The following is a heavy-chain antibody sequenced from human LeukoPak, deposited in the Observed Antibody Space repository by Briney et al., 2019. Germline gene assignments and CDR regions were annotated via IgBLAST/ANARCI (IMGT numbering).Heavy chain of an antibody. J-gene: IGHJ4*02. V-gene: IGHV3-9*01. CDR1: GFTFDDYA. D-gene: IGHD6-13*01. CDR3: AKRAYSSSWGSFDY. Sequence: GRSLRLSCAASGFTFDDYAMHWVRQAPGKGLEWVSGISWNSGSIGYADSVKGRLTISRDNSKNTLYLQMNSLRAEDTAVYYCAKRAYSSSWGSFDYWGQGTLVTVSS. CDR2: ISWNSGSI.